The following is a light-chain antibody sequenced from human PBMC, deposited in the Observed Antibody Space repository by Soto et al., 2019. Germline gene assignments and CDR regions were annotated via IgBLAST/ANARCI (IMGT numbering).Light chain of an antibody. Sequence: DIQMTQSPSSVSASAGDRVTITCRASQDISSWLAWYQQKPGKAPKLLIYAASSLQSGVPSRFSGSGSGTDFTLTISSLQPEDFATYYCQQANSFPITFGRGTRLEIK. CDR3: QQANSFPIT. CDR1: QDISSW. J-gene: IGKJ5*01. CDR2: AAS. V-gene: IGKV1-12*01.